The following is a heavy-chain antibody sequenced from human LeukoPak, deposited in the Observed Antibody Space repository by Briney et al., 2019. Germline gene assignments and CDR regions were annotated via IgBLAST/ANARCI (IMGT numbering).Heavy chain of an antibody. Sequence: SETLSLTCAVYGGSFSGYYWSWIRQPPGKGLEWIGRIYTSGSTNYSPSLKSRVTMSVDTSKNQFSLKLSSVTAADTAVYYCASGYYDSSGYFVDYWGQGTLVTVSS. V-gene: IGHV4-59*10. CDR1: GGSFSGYY. D-gene: IGHD3-22*01. CDR3: ASGYYDSSGYFVDY. CDR2: IYTSGST. J-gene: IGHJ4*02.